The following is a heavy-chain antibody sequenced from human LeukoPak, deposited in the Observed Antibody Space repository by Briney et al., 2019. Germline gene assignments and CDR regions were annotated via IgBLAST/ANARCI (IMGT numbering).Heavy chain of an antibody. CDR1: GYTLTELS. Sequence: ASVKVSCKVSGYTLTELSMHWVRQAPGKGLEWMGGFDPEDGETIYAQKFQGRVTMTEDTSTDTAYMELSSLGSEDTAVYYCATLNTVTTMYFDYWGQGTLVTVSS. D-gene: IGHD4-17*01. J-gene: IGHJ4*02. CDR2: FDPEDGET. V-gene: IGHV1-24*01. CDR3: ATLNTVTTMYFDY.